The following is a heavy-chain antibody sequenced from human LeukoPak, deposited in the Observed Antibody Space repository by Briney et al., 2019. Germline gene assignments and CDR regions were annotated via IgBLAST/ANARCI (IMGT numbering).Heavy chain of an antibody. CDR3: ARHGALELGNAFHI. J-gene: IGHJ3*02. CDR1: GGSISSYY. D-gene: IGHD1-7*01. Sequence: SETLSLTCTVSGGSISSYYWSWIRQPAGKGLEWIGHFYTSGSTNYNPSLKSRVTISVDTSKNQFSLRLSSVTAADTAVYYCARHGALELGNAFHIWGQGTMVSVSS. V-gene: IGHV4-4*07. CDR2: FYTSGST.